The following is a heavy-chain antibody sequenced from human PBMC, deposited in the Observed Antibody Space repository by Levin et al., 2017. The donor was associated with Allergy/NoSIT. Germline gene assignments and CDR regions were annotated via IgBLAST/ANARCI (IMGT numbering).Heavy chain of an antibody. CDR2: IYYSGST. CDR1: GGSISSYY. Sequence: SETLSLTCTVSGGSISSYYWSWIRQPPGKGLEWIGYIYYSGSTNYNPSLKSRVTISVDTSKNQFSLKLSSVTAADTAVYYCARVMGGIVLMVYAIGAFDIWGQGTMVTVSS. D-gene: IGHD2-8*01. CDR3: ARVMGGIVLMVYAIGAFDI. V-gene: IGHV4-59*01. J-gene: IGHJ3*02.